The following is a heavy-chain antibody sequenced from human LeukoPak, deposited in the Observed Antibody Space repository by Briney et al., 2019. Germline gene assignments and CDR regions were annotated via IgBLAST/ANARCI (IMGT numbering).Heavy chain of an antibody. CDR2: ISTYSGKT. D-gene: IGHD6-19*01. CDR1: GYTFTSCG. V-gene: IGHV1-18*01. J-gene: IGHJ4*02. CDR3: ARDQQWLDPARHGFDY. Sequence: ASVKVSCKASGYTFTSCGISWVRQAPGQGLEWMGWISTYSGKTNYAQKYQGRVTVTTDTSTSTAYMELRSLRSDDTAVYYCARDQQWLDPARHGFDYWGQGTLVTVSS.